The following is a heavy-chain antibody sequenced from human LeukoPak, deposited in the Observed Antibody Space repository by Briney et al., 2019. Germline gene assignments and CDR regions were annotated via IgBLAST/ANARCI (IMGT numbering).Heavy chain of an antibody. CDR1: GYTFTSYG. J-gene: IGHJ6*02. CDR3: ARDLGSSSGMDV. CDR2: INAGNGNT. Sequence: ASVKVSCKASGYTFTSYGISWVRQAPGQGLEWMGWINAGNGNTKYSQKFQGRVTITRDTSAGTAYMELSSLRSEDTAVYYCARDLGSSSGMDVWGQGTTVTVSS. V-gene: IGHV1-3*01. D-gene: IGHD6-13*01.